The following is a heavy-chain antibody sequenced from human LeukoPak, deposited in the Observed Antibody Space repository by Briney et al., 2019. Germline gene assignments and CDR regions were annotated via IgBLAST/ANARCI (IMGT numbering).Heavy chain of an antibody. CDR2: MNPNSGNT. V-gene: IGHV1-8*01. Sequence: ASVKVSCKASGYTFTSYDINWVRQATGQGLEWVGWMNPNSGNTGYAQKFQGRVTMTRNTSISTAYMELSSLRSEDTAVYYCARAIAARYYYGMDVWGQGTTVTVSS. CDR1: GYTFTSYD. CDR3: ARAIAARYYYGMDV. J-gene: IGHJ6*02. D-gene: IGHD6-6*01.